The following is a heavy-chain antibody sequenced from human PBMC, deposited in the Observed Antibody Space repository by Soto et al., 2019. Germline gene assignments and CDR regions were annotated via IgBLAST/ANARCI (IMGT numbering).Heavy chain of an antibody. D-gene: IGHD2-8*02. V-gene: IGHV3-9*01. CDR3: AKGTKYCSCGVCSVFDY. CDR2: INWNSSTI. Sequence: EVQVAESGRGSAQPGWSLRLSCEASGFNFDEYAMHVVRETTWKGLECVPSINWNSSTIGYADAVIGRFTISRDNAKYSLYLQMNSQRHDYTAVYYCAKGTKYCSCGVCSVFDYWGTCSPVTVSS. CDR1: GFNFDEYA. J-gene: IGHJ4*02.